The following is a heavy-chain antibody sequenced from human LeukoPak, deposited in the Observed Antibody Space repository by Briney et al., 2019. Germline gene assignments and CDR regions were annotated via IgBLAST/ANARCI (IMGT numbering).Heavy chain of an antibody. V-gene: IGHV1-2*02. Sequence: ASVKVSCKASGYTFTCYYMHWVRQAPGQGGEGMGWINPNSGGTNYAQKFQGRVTMTRDTSISKDYRELSRLRSDDTAVYYCARERAITFGGVIVIADHKAPYGMDVWGQGTTVTVSS. D-gene: IGHD3-16*02. CDR2: INPNSGGT. J-gene: IGHJ6*02. CDR1: GYTFTCYY. CDR3: ARERAITFGGVIVIADHKAPYGMDV.